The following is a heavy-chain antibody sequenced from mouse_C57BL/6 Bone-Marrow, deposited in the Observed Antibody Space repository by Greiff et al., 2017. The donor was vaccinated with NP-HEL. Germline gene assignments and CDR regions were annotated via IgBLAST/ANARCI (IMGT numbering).Heavy chain of an antibody. CDR3: TRCRKIYYDYGGCYFDY. D-gene: IGHD2-4*01. CDR2: IYPGNSDT. CDR1: GYTFTSYW. V-gene: IGHV1-5*01. J-gene: IGHJ2*01. Sequence: VQLKESGTVLARPGASVKMSCKTSGYTFTSYWMHWVKQRPGQGLEWIGAIYPGNSDTSYNQKFKGKAKLTAVTSASTAYMELSSLTNEDSAVYYCTRCRKIYYDYGGCYFDYWGQGTTLTVSS.